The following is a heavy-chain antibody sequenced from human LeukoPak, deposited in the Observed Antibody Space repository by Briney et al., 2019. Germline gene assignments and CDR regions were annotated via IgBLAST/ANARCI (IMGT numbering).Heavy chain of an antibody. J-gene: IGHJ3*02. D-gene: IGHD5-24*01. Sequence: SETLSLTCSVSNYSINTGYFWAWLRQPPGKGLEWIGTIYHRGSSYYSPSLKSRVTISVDTSKNQFSLKLSSVTAADTAVYYCARERRWLLRAFDIWGQGTMVTVSS. V-gene: IGHV4-38-2*02. CDR3: ARERRWLLRAFDI. CDR1: NYSINTGYF. CDR2: IYHRGSS.